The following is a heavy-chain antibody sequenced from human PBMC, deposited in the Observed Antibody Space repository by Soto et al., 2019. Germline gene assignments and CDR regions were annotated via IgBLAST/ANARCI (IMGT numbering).Heavy chain of an antibody. Sequence: QVQLQESGPGLVKPSQTLSLTCTVSGGSISSGGYYWSWIRQHPGKGLEWIGYIYYSGSTYYNPSLKSRVTTSVDTSKNQSSLKLSAVTAADTAVYYCARSPWYLGRHCFDPWGQGTLVTVSS. D-gene: IGHD3-16*01. CDR2: IYYSGST. J-gene: IGHJ5*02. V-gene: IGHV4-31*03. CDR3: ARSPWYLGRHCFDP. CDR1: GGSISSGGYY.